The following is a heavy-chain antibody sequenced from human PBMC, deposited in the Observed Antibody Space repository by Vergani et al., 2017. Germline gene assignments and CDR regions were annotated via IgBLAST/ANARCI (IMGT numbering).Heavy chain of an antibody. CDR1: GGTFSSYA. V-gene: IGHV1-18*01. D-gene: IGHD3-10*01. J-gene: IGHJ3*02. CDR3: ARDPLTISGAFDI. Sequence: QVQLVQSGAEVKKPGSSVKVSCKASGGTFSSYAISWVRQAPGQGLEWMGWINVNNGNTKYTQKVQGRVTMTTDTSTNTAYMELRRLKSDDTAVYYCARDPLTISGAFDIWGQGTMVTVSS. CDR2: INVNNGNT.